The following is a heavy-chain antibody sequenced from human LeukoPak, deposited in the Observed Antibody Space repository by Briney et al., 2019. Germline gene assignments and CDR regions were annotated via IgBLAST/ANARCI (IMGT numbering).Heavy chain of an antibody. D-gene: IGHD6-13*01. Sequence: PGGSLRLSCEASEFSVSTNYMSWVRQAPGKGLEWFSVIYVGGSTYYADSVKGRFTISRDTSKNTLYLQMNSLRAEDTAVYYCARGKARREGYYFDYWGQGTLVTVSS. J-gene: IGHJ4*02. CDR3: ARGKARREGYYFDY. V-gene: IGHV3-53*01. CDR1: EFSVSTNY. CDR2: IYVGGST.